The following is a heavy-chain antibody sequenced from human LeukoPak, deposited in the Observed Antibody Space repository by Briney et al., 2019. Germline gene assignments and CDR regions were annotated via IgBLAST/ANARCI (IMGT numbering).Heavy chain of an antibody. V-gene: IGHV5-51*01. CDR2: IYPGDSDT. CDR1: GYSFTSYW. J-gene: IGHJ6*03. CDR3: ARADYSSSWSHYYYYMDV. D-gene: IGHD6-13*01. Sequence: GESLKISCKGSGYSFTSYWIGWVRQMPGKGLEWMGIIYPGDSDTRYSPSFQGQVTISADKSISTAYLQWSSLKASDTAMYYCARADYSSSWSHYYYYMDVWGKGTTVTVSS.